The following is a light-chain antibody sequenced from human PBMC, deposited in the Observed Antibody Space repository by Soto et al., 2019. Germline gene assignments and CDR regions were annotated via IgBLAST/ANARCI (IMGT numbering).Light chain of an antibody. CDR2: DAS. CDR1: QNINNY. V-gene: IGKV1-33*01. CDR3: QQYENLPT. J-gene: IGKJ5*01. Sequence: DIQMTQSQSSLSASVGDSVTITCHASQNINNYLNWYQQKPGRAPKLLIYDASNLEAGVPSRFRGSGSGTDFTFTISRLQPEDIATYYCQQYENLPTFGQLTRLEIK.